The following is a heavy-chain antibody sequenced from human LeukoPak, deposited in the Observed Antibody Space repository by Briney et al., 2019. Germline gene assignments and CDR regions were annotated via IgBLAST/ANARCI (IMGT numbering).Heavy chain of an antibody. CDR3: ARDRTCSSTSCTQGAEENWVDP. CDR1: GFTFSRYS. Sequence: GGSLRLSCAASGFTFSRYSMHWARQAPGKGLEWVSSISNSSSYIYYADSERGRFTIYRHHPKNSLYVQINSQRAEDTSVYYCARDRTCSSTSCTQGAEENWVDPWGRGTLVTVSA. D-gene: IGHD2-2*01. J-gene: IGHJ5*02. CDR2: ISNSSSYI. V-gene: IGHV3-21*01.